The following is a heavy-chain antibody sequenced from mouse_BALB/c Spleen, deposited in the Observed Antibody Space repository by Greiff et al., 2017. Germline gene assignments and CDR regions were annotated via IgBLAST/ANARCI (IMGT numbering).Heavy chain of an antibody. D-gene: IGHD1-2*01. J-gene: IGHJ2*01. CDR1: GFTFSSYG. Sequence: EVKLMESGGDLVKPGGSLKLSCAASGFTFSSYGMSWVRQTPDKRLEWVATISSGGSYTYYPDSVKGRFTISRDNAKNTLYLQMSSLKSEDTAMYYCARQGITTANYFDYWGQGTTLTVSS. V-gene: IGHV5-6*01. CDR3: ARQGITTANYFDY. CDR2: ISSGGSYT.